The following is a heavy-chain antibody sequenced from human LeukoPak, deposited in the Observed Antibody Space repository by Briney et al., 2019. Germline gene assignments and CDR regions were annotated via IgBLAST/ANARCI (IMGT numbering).Heavy chain of an antibody. CDR1: GGSISSSSYY. CDR3: ARSLVRGVVIMGGTVDY. J-gene: IGHJ4*02. V-gene: IGHV4-39*01. D-gene: IGHD3-3*01. Sequence: SETLSLTCTVSGGSISSSSYYWGWLRQPRGKGLEWIGSIYYSGSTYYNPSLKSRVTISVDTSKNQFSLKQSSVTAADTAVYYCARSLVRGVVIMGGTVDYWGQGTLVTVSS. CDR2: IYYSGST.